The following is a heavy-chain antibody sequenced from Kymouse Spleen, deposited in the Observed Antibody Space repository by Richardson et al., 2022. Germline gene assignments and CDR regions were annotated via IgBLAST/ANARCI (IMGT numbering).Heavy chain of an antibody. Sequence: QVQLQQWGAGLLKPSETLSLTCAVYGGSFSGYYWSWIRQPPGKGLEWIGEINHSGSTNYNPSLKSRVTISVDTSKNQFSLKLSSVTAADTAVYYCARFYYGSGSYNWFDPWGQGTLVTVSS. CDR1: GGSFSGYY. CDR2: INHSGST. J-gene: IGHJ5*02. V-gene: IGHV4-34*01. CDR3: ARFYYGSGSYNWFDP. D-gene: IGHD3-10*01.